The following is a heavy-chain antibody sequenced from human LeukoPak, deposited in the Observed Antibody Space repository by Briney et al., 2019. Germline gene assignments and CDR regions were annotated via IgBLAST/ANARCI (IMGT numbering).Heavy chain of an antibody. CDR1: GFTFNSYA. J-gene: IGHJ4*02. CDR2: ISGSGGST. Sequence: GGSLRLSCAASGFTFNSYAMSWVRQAPGKGLEWVSTISGSGGSTYYADSVKGRFTISRENSKNTLYLQMNSLRADDTAVYYCAKLIATFRGGIDYWGQGTLVTVSS. V-gene: IGHV3-23*01. CDR3: AKLIATFRGGIDY. D-gene: IGHD3-16*01.